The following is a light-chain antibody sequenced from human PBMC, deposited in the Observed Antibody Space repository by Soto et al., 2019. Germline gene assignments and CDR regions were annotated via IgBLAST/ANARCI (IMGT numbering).Light chain of an antibody. J-gene: IGLJ1*01. V-gene: IGLV2-23*01. CDR1: TSDIGTFNL. Sequence: QSVLTQPASVSGSPGQSVSISCTGTTSDIGTFNLVSWYQQHPGKAPKLMIYEGSQRPSGVSNRFSGSKSANTASLTISGLQAEDEADYYCCSYTGSGTYVFGTGTKLTVL. CDR3: CSYTGSGTYV. CDR2: EGS.